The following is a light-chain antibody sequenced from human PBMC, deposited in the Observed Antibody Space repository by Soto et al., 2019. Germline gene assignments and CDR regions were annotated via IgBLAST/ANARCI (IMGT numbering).Light chain of an antibody. CDR3: QQYGTSGT. CDR1: QSVSSN. V-gene: IGKV3-20*01. CDR2: AAS. J-gene: IGKJ1*01. Sequence: IVMTQSPVTLSVSPGERVTLSCRASQSVSSNLAWYQQKPGQAPRLLIYAASTRATGIPDRFSGSGSGTDFTLTISRPEPEAFAVYYRQQYGTSGTFGQGTKVDIK.